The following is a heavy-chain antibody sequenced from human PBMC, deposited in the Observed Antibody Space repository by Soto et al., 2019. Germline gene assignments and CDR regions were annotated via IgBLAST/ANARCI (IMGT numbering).Heavy chain of an antibody. CDR1: NGSISRYY. D-gene: IGHD2-15*01. V-gene: IGHV4-59*08. CDR2: IHYSGST. Sequence: SETLSLTCTVSNGSISRYYWSWIRQPPGKGLEWIGYIHYSGSTNYNPSLKSRVTISVDTSKNQFSLKLSSVTAADTAVYYCARRGGNFYYYHMDVWGKGTTVTVSS. J-gene: IGHJ6*03. CDR3: ARRGGNFYYYHMDV.